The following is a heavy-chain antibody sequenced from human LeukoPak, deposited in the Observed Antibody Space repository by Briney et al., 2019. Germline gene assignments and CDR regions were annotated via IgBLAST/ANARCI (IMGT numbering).Heavy chain of an antibody. CDR3: ARDKGAAAGTVDP. CDR1: GGSISSSSYY. J-gene: IGHJ5*02. CDR2: IYYSGST. D-gene: IGHD6-13*01. Sequence: SETLSLTCTVSGGSISSSSYYWGWIRQPPGKGLEWIGYIYYSGSTNYNPSLKSRVTISVDTSKNQFSLKLSSVTAADTAVYYCARDKGAAAGTVDPWGQGTLVTVSS. V-gene: IGHV4-61*01.